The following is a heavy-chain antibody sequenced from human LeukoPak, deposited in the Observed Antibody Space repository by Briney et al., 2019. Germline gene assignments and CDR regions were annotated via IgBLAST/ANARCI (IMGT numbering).Heavy chain of an antibody. J-gene: IGHJ4*02. CDR1: GFTFSRYY. D-gene: IGHD6-13*01. CDR3: TRVFVGDEYSTSGY. CDR2: INSDGSST. Sequence: GGSLRLSCTACGFTFSRYYMHWVRQAPRKGLVWVSRINSDGSSTTYADSVKGRFSISRDNAKNTLYLQMNSLKVEDTAVYYCTRVFVGDEYSTSGYWGQGTLVTVSS. V-gene: IGHV3-74*01.